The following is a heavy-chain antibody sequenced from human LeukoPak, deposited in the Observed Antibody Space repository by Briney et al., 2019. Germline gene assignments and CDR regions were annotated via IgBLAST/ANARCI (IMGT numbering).Heavy chain of an antibody. V-gene: IGHV3-53*01. Sequence: GGSLRLSCAASGFTVSSNYMSWVRQAPGKGLEWASVIYSGGSTYYADSVKGRFTISRDNSKSTLYIQMNSLRAEDTAVYYCARAKPKNMVRGLIMRRESRYYFDYWGQGTLVTVSS. J-gene: IGHJ4*02. D-gene: IGHD3-10*01. CDR1: GFTVSSNY. CDR2: IYSGGST. CDR3: ARAKPKNMVRGLIMRRESRYYFDY.